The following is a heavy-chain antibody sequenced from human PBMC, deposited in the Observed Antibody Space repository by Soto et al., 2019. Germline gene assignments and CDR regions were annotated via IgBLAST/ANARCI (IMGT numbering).Heavy chain of an antibody. D-gene: IGHD3-10*01. Sequence: QITLKESGPTLVKPTQTLTLTCTFSGFSLSTVGVGVGWFRQPPGEALEWLELIYWDDEKYYSPSLKSRLTITKDTSKNQVVLTLTDMDPVDTATYYCARQGGEWFGELLSRSFDYWGQGTLVTVSS. V-gene: IGHV2-5*02. CDR2: IYWDDEK. CDR1: GFSLSTVGVG. CDR3: ARQGGEWFGELLSRSFDY. J-gene: IGHJ4*02.